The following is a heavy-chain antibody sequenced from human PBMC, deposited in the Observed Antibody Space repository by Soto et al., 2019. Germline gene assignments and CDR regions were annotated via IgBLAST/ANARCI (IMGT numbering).Heavy chain of an antibody. CDR2: ISRSGTT. CDR3: ATSLWFGTQVEL. J-gene: IGHJ5*02. Sequence: QVQLQQWGAGLLKPSETLSLSCAVYGGYFNDNYYTWFRQPPGKGLEWIGEISRSGTTKYIPSLKRRASISFDTSKSQVSLKVTSVTAAATAVYYCATSLWFGTQVELWGQGDLVTVSS. D-gene: IGHD3-10*01. CDR1: GGYFNDNY. V-gene: IGHV4-34*01.